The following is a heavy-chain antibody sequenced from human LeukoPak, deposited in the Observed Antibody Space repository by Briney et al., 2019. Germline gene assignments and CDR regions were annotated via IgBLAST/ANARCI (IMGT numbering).Heavy chain of an antibody. CDR1: GGSISSYY. J-gene: IGHJ4*02. CDR3: ARIRLSLFDY. V-gene: IGHV4-59*01. Sequence: PSGTLSLTCTVSGGSISSYYWSWIRQPPGKGLEWIGYIYYSGSTNYNPSLKSRVTISVDTSKNQFSLKLSSVTAADTAVYYCARIRLSLFDYWGQGTLVTVSS. CDR2: IYYSGST. D-gene: IGHD4/OR15-4a*01.